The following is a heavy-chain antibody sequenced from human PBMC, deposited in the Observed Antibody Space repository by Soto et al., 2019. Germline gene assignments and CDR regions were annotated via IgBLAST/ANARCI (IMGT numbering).Heavy chain of an antibody. V-gene: IGHV1-3*01. CDR3: ARDMGATDY. CDR1: GNTVPNYA. Sequence: GASVKVSCKASGNTVPNYAIHWVRQAPGQRLEWMGWINGGNGNTYYSEHFQGRVTFTRDTSASTAYMELSSLRSEDTAVYYCARDMGATDYWGQGTLVTVSS. D-gene: IGHD1-26*01. J-gene: IGHJ4*02. CDR2: INGGNGNT.